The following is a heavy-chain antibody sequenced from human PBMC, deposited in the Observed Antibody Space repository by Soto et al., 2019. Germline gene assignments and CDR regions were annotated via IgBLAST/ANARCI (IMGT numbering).Heavy chain of an antibody. CDR2: ISGSVGTT. J-gene: IGHJ4*02. CDR3: ATSLPLNHFDFWSDYIDS. CDR1: GFTFSSYA. Sequence: PGGSLRLSCAASGFTFSSYAMSWVRQAPGKGLEWVSVISGSVGTTYYADSVKGRFTISRDNSKSTLYLQMNSLGAEDTAVYYCATSLPLNHFDFWSDYIDSWGQGTLVTVSS. V-gene: IGHV3-23*01. D-gene: IGHD3-3*01.